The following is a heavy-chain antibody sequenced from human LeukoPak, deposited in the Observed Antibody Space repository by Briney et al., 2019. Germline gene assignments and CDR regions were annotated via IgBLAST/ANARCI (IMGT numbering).Heavy chain of an antibody. J-gene: IGHJ6*02. D-gene: IGHD1-14*01. CDR3: ARDSRLDVPTNYYYYYGMDV. CDR2: IYYSGST. V-gene: IGHV4-59*01. CDR1: GGSISSYY. Sequence: SETLSLTCTVSGGSISSYYWSWIRQPPGKGLEWIGYIYYSGSTNYNPSLKSRVTISVDTSKNQFSLKLSSVTAADTAVYYCARDSRLDVPTNYYYYYGMDVWGQGTTVTVSS.